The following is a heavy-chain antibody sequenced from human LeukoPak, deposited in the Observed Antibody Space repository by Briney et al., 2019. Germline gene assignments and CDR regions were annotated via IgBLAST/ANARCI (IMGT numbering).Heavy chain of an antibody. J-gene: IGHJ4*02. Sequence: PGGSLRLSCAASGFTFSSYAMHWVRQAPGKGLEWVANIKQDGSEKYYVDSVKGRFTISRDNAKNSLYLQMNSLRAEDTAVYYCARGKWLRFPFDYWGQGTLVTVSS. D-gene: IGHD5-12*01. CDR3: ARGKWLRFPFDY. V-gene: IGHV3-7*01. CDR2: IKQDGSEK. CDR1: GFTFSSYA.